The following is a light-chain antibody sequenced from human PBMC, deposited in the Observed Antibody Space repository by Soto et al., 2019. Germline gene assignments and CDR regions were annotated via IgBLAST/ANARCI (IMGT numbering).Light chain of an antibody. CDR2: GAS. J-gene: IGKJ4*01. V-gene: IGKV3-20*01. CDR3: QHYGSSPLTT. CDR1: QSFNSIY. Sequence: EIVLTQSPGTLSLSPGERATLSSRASQSFNSIYLAWYQHKPGQAPRLLIYGASSRATGIPDRFSGSGSGTDFSLTISRLEPEDFAIYYCQHYGSSPLTTFGGGTKVEI.